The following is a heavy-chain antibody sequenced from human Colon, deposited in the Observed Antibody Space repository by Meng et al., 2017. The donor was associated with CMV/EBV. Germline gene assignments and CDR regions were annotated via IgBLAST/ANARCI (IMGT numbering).Heavy chain of an antibody. Sequence: QVHLVQSGAEVKKPGSSVKVACTASGYTFTDYYIHWVRQAPGQGLQWMGWINPNSGGTHFAQNFQGRVTVTRDTSISTAYMELSRLRSDDTAVYYCAKIYDSSGSLPWFDPWGQGTLVTVSS. CDR3: AKIYDSSGSLPWFDP. J-gene: IGHJ5*02. D-gene: IGHD3-22*01. V-gene: IGHV1-2*02. CDR2: INPNSGGT. CDR1: GYTFTDYY.